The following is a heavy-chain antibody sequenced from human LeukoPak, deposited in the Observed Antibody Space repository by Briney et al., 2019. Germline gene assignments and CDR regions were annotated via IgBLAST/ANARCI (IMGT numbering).Heavy chain of an antibody. D-gene: IGHD3-10*01. CDR3: ASTRMVRGGLGY. Sequence: GGSLRLSCAASGFTVSSNYMSWVRQAPGKGLEWVSVIYSGGSTYYADSVKGRFTISRGNSKNTLYLQMNSLRAEDTAVYYCASTRMVRGGLGYWGQGTLVTVSS. CDR2: IYSGGST. CDR1: GFTVSSNY. J-gene: IGHJ4*02. V-gene: IGHV3-66*01.